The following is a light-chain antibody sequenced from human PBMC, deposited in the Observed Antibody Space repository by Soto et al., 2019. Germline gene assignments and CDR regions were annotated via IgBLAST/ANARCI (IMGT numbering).Light chain of an antibody. Sequence: QSLRTQPPPASGSPGPAVTICGTGTNKCVGGYTYVYSYQQYPGKAPNLIIYEVNERPSGVPDRFSGSKSGNTASLTVSGIQTADEADYYCSSYAGSNWYVFGTGTKVTVL. J-gene: IGLJ1*01. CDR3: SSYAGSNWYV. CDR1: NKCVGGYTY. V-gene: IGLV2-8*01. CDR2: EVN.